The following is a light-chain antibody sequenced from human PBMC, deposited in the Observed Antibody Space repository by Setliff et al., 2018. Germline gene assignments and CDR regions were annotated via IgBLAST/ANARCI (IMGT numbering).Light chain of an antibody. CDR3: SSYTSLSTRV. CDR1: SSDVGDYKY. J-gene: IGLJ1*01. Sequence: QSVLTQPASVSGSPGQSITISCTGTSSDVGDYKYVSWYQQLPGEAPKLIIFGVSNRPSGIPNRFSGSKSGNTASLSISGLQAEDEADYYCSSYTSLSTRVFGTGTKVTVL. V-gene: IGLV2-14*01. CDR2: GVS.